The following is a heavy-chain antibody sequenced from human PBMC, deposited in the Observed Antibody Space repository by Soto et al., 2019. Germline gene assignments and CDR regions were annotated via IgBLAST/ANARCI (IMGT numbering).Heavy chain of an antibody. D-gene: IGHD4-17*01. Sequence: GGSLRLSCAASGFTFSSYWMHWVRQAPGKGLVHVSRIRGDGGYTDHAESVKGRFTISRDNAKNTLYLQMNSLRVEDTAVYYCGRDHYGFNSIDYWGQGTLVTVSS. CDR2: IRGDGGYT. CDR3: GRDHYGFNSIDY. CDR1: GFTFSSYW. J-gene: IGHJ4*02. V-gene: IGHV3-74*01.